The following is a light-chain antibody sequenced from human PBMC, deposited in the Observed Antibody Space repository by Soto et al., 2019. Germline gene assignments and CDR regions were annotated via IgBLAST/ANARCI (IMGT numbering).Light chain of an antibody. V-gene: IGLV2-11*01. J-gene: IGLJ1*01. CDR3: CSYAASNTFV. Sequence: QSVLTQPASVSGSPGQSITISCTGTISDVGGYNYVSWYQQYSGKAPKVMIYDVSKRPSGVPDRFSGSKSGNTASLTISGLQAEDEADYYCCSYAASNTFVFGTGTKVTVL. CDR1: ISDVGGYNY. CDR2: DVS.